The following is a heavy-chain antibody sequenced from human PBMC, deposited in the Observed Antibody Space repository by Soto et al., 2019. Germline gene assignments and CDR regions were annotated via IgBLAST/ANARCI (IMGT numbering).Heavy chain of an antibody. CDR2: MVAGSGNT. CDR1: GFSFTSYA. Sequence: SLKVSCKASGFSFTSYALNWVLQATGQRLEWIGWMVAGSGNTGYAQKFQERVTITRDISTSTAYMELSSLRSEDTAVYYCAAAPYGDYDESYYYYGMDVWGQGTTVTVSS. CDR3: AAAPYGDYDESYYYYGMDV. D-gene: IGHD4-17*01. V-gene: IGHV1-58*01. J-gene: IGHJ6*02.